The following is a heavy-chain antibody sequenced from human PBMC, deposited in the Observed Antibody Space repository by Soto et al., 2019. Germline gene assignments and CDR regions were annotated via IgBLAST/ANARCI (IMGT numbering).Heavy chain of an antibody. CDR3: ARRTISDFWSGGYGMDV. CDR2: IYPGDSDT. CDR1: GYSFSRYW. D-gene: IGHD3-3*01. J-gene: IGHJ6*02. Sequence: GESLKISCKGSGYSFSRYWIGWVRQMPGKGLEWMGIIYPGDSDTRYSPSFQGQVTISADKSISTAYLQWSSLKASDTAMYYCARRTISDFWSGGYGMDVWGQGTTVTVS. V-gene: IGHV5-51*01.